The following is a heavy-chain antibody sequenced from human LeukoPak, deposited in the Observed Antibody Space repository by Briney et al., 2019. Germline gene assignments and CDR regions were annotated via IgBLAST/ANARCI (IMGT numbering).Heavy chain of an antibody. V-gene: IGHV3-64D*09. CDR1: GFTFSSYA. CDR2: ISSNGGNT. CDR3: VKDGGYSNYYFDY. D-gene: IGHD5-18*01. J-gene: IGHJ4*02. Sequence: GGSLRLSCPASGFTFSSYAMHWVRQAPGTGLEYVSAISSNGGNTYYADSVKGGFTISRDNSKNTLYLQMSSLGGEDTAVYYCVKDGGYSNYYFDYWGQGTLVTVSS.